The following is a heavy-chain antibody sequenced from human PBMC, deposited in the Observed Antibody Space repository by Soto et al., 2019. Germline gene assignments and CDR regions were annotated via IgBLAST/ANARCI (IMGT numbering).Heavy chain of an antibody. CDR1: GFTFSSYS. CDR2: ISSSSSTI. J-gene: IGHJ6*02. CDR3: ARFTYSSSWSYYYHYYGMDV. V-gene: IGHV3-48*01. Sequence: PGGSLRLSCAASGFTFSSYSMNWVRQAPGKGLEWVSYISSSSSTIYYADSVKGRFTISRDNAKNSLYLQMNSLRAEDTAVYYCARFTYSSSWSYYYHYYGMDVWGQGTTVTVSS. D-gene: IGHD6-13*01.